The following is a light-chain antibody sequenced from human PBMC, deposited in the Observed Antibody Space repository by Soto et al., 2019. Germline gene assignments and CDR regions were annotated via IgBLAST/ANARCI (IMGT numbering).Light chain of an antibody. CDR1: QSLGRR. J-gene: IGKJ1*01. CDR3: QHYNSYSNT. V-gene: IGKV1-5*01. CDR2: DAS. Sequence: IQMTQSPSTLSASVGDRVTLTCRASQSLGRRLAWYQQKPGKAPNLLIYDASSLESGVPSRFSGTGSGTEFTLTISSLQPDDFATYYCQHYNSYSNTFGPGTKVDIK.